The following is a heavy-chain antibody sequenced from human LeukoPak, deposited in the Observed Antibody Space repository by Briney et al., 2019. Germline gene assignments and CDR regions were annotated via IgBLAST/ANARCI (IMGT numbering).Heavy chain of an antibody. CDR2: IYYSGST. D-gene: IGHD1-26*01. Sequence: SVTLSLTCTVSDGSISSTTHYWGWIRQPPGKGPEWLASIYYSGSTYYNPSLESRVTISVDTSKSQFSLKLTSVTAADTAVYYCARRALGDAYFDDWGQGTLVTVSS. J-gene: IGHJ4*02. CDR1: DGSISSTTHY. CDR3: ARRALGDAYFDD. V-gene: IGHV4-39*01.